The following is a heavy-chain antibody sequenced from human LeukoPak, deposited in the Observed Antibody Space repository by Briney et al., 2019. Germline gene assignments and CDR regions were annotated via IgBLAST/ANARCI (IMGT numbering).Heavy chain of an antibody. J-gene: IGHJ6*03. V-gene: IGHV4-34*01. CDR1: GGSFSAYY. CDR3: ARVRSFYYYYYYMDV. Sequence: SETLSLTCAVYGGSFSAYYWSWIRQPPGKGLEWIGEINHSGSTNHNPSLKSRVTISVDMSKNQFSLKLSSVTAADTAVYYCARVRSFYYYYYYMDVWGKGTTVTVSS. CDR2: INHSGST.